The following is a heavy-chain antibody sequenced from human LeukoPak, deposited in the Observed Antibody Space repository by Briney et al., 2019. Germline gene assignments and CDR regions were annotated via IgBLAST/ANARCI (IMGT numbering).Heavy chain of an antibody. D-gene: IGHD3-16*02. V-gene: IGHV3-74*01. Sequence: QTGGSLRLSCAASGFTFGSYWTHWVRQAPGKGLVWISGINSEGSSTYYADSVKGRFTISRHNAKNTVYLQMNTLTAEDTAVYYCASFGGYPDYWGQGTLVTVSS. CDR2: INSEGSST. CDR1: GFTFGSYW. CDR3: ASFGGYPDY. J-gene: IGHJ4*02.